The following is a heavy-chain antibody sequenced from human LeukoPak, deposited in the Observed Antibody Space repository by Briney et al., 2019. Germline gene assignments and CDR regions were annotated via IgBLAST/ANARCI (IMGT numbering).Heavy chain of an antibody. CDR1: GGSISSSNYY. CDR2: IYYSGST. Sequence: SETLSLTCSVSGGSISSSNYYWGWIRQPPGKGLEWIGSIYYSGSTYYNPSLKSRVTISVDTSKNQFSLKLSSVTAADTAVYYCAREWSSPIDFWSGYPYYYYYYMDVWGKGTTVTVSS. D-gene: IGHD3-3*01. V-gene: IGHV4-39*07. J-gene: IGHJ6*03. CDR3: AREWSSPIDFWSGYPYYYYYYMDV.